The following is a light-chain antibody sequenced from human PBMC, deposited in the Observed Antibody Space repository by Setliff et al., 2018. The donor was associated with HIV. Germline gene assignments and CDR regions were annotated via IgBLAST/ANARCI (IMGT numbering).Light chain of an antibody. J-gene: IGLJ1*01. CDR3: SSYAITNTLP. Sequence: QSALTQPASVSGSPGQSITISCTGTSSDVGGYNYVSWYQQHPGKAPKLMIYEVRNRPSGVSNRFSGSKSGNTASLTISGLQAEDGADYYCSSYAITNTLPFGTGTKVTVL. CDR1: SSDVGGYNY. CDR2: EVR. V-gene: IGLV2-14*01.